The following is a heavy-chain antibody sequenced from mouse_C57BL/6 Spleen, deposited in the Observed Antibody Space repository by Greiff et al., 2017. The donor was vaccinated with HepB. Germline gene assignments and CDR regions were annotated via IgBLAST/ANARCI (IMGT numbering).Heavy chain of an antibody. J-gene: IGHJ4*01. CDR1: GYAFSSSW. CDR2: IYPGDGDT. Sequence: QVQLQQSGPELVKPGASVKISCKASGYAFSSSWMNWVKQRPGKGLEWIGRIYPGDGDTNYNGKFKGKATLTADKSSSTAFMHLSSLTSEDSAVYFCERYEYDEYYAMDYWGTGTSVTVSS. D-gene: IGHD2-14*01. CDR3: ERYEYDEYYAMDY. V-gene: IGHV1-82*01.